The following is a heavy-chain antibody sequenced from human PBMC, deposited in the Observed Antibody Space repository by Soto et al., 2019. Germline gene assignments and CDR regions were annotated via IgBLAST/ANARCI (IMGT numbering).Heavy chain of an antibody. V-gene: IGHV4-30-2*01. CDR1: GDSISSGGYS. Sequence: QLQLQECGSGLVKPSQTLSLTCAVSGDSISSGGYSWSWIRQPPGKGLEWIGYIYHSGSTYYNPSLKSRVTISVDRSKNQFSLKLSSVTAADTAVYYCARAGRRYYDSAFDIWGQGTMVTVSS. CDR3: ARAGRRYYDSAFDI. D-gene: IGHD3-22*01. CDR2: IYHSGST. J-gene: IGHJ3*02.